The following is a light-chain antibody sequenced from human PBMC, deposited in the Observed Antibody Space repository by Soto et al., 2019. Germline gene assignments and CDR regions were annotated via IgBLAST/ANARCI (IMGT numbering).Light chain of an antibody. CDR1: QSVSSN. CDR2: GAS. J-gene: IGKJ1*01. CDR3: QQYNNWPRT. V-gene: IGKV3-15*01. Sequence: IMMTQSPATLSVSPMGRATLCCRASQSVSSNLAWYQQKPGQAPRLLIYGASTRATGIPARFSGSGSGTEFTLTISSLQSEDFAVYYCQQYNNWPRTFGQGTKVDIK.